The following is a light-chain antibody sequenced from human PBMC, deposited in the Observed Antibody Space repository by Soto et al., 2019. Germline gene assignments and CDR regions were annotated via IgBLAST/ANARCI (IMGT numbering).Light chain of an antibody. CDR2: GAS. CDR1: QSVSNNY. CDR3: QQSGSSPLT. J-gene: IGKJ4*01. V-gene: IGKV3-20*01. Sequence: EIVLTQSPGTLSLSPGERATLSCRASQSVSNNYLAWYQQKPGQAPRLLIYGASSRATGIPDRFSGSGSATDFTLTISRLEPEDFAVYFCQQSGSSPLTFGGGTKVHIK.